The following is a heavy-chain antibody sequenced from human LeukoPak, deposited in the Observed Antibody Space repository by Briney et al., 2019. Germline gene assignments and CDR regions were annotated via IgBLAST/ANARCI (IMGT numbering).Heavy chain of an antibody. V-gene: IGHV3-48*01. CDR2: ISISSTTI. Sequence: GGSLRLSCAASGFTFSSYAMSWVRQAPGKGLEWVSYISISSTTIYYADSVKGRFTISRDNAKNSLYLQMNSLRAEDTAVYYCARDYYFDYWGQGTLVTVSS. J-gene: IGHJ4*02. CDR3: ARDYYFDY. CDR1: GFTFSSYA.